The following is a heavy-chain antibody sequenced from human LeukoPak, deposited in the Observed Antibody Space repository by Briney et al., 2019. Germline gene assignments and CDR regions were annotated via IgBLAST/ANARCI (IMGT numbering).Heavy chain of an antibody. CDR1: GFTFSSYS. Sequence: PGGSLRLSCAASGFTFSSYSMNWVRQAPGKGLEWVSSISSSSSYIYCADSVKGRFTISRDNAKNSLYLQMNSLRAEDTAVYYCARGGAARDYYYYYYMDVWGKGTTVTVSS. J-gene: IGHJ6*03. D-gene: IGHD6-6*01. CDR2: ISSSSSYI. V-gene: IGHV3-21*01. CDR3: ARGGAARDYYYYYYMDV.